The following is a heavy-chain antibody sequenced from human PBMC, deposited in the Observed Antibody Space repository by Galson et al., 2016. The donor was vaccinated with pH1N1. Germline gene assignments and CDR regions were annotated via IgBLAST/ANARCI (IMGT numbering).Heavy chain of an antibody. Sequence: SCKAAGGPFTTYAITWLRQAPGQGLGWMGGINPIFDTPNYAQKFQGRLTITTDESTGTAYMELGSLTSVDTAIYYCAKDGGIGGGFDPWGQGTLVTVSS. D-gene: IGHD3-16*01. CDR3: AKDGGIGGGFDP. J-gene: IGHJ5*02. V-gene: IGHV1-69*05. CDR2: INPIFDTP. CDR1: GGPFTTYA.